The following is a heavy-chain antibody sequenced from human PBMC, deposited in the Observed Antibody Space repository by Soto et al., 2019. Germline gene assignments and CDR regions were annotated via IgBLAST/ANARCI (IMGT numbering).Heavy chain of an antibody. Sequence: GGSLRLSCAASGFTFSSYAMNWVRQAPGKGLEWVASTVPDGSERYYVDSVKGRFTISRDNTKPSLYLHMNSLRLDDTAIYYCARDRGFSSFDLWGQGTLVTVSS. J-gene: IGHJ5*01. CDR3: ARDRGFSSFDL. CDR2: TVPDGSER. CDR1: GFTFSSYA. D-gene: IGHD6-6*01. V-gene: IGHV3-7*01.